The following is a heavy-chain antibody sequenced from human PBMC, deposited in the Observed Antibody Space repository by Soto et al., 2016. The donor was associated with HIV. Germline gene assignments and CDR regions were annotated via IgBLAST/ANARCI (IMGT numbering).Heavy chain of an antibody. CDR3: ARGGEYYDILTGY. J-gene: IGHJ4*02. V-gene: IGHV3-74*01. CDR1: GFTFSKYW. D-gene: IGHD3-9*01. Sequence: EVQLVESGGGLVQPGGSLRLSCVASGFTFSKYWMHWVHQAPGKGLVWVSRINSDGSRTSYADSVKGRFTISRDNAKNTLYLQMNSLRAEDTAVYYCARGGEYYDILTGYWGQGTLVTVSS. CDR2: INSDGSRT.